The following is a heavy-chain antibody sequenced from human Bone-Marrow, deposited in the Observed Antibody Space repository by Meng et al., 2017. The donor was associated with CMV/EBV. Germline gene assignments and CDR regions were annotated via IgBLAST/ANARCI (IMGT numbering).Heavy chain of an antibody. D-gene: IGHD4-11*01. J-gene: IGHJ4*02. Sequence: GESLKISCAASGFTFSSYWMSWVRQAPGKGLEWVANIKQDGSEKYYVDSVKGRFTISRDNAKNSLYLQMNSLRAEETAVYYCARGGGGIYSNFPYDYWGQGTLVTVSS. CDR3: ARGGGGIYSNFPYDY. CDR1: GFTFSSYW. CDR2: IKQDGSEK. V-gene: IGHV3-7*01.